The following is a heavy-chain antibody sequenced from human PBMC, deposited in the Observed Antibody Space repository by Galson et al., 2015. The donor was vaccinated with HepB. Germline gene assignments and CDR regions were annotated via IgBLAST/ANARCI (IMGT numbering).Heavy chain of an antibody. CDR1: GFTFSSYG. CDR3: AKGMYSGSYGVVGGFDY. Sequence: SLRLSCAASGFTFSSYGMHWVRQAPGKGLEWVAVISYDGSNKYYADSVKGRFTISRDNSKNTLYLQMNSLRAEDRAVYYCAKGMYSGSYGVVGGFDYWGQETLVTVSS. V-gene: IGHV3-30*18. J-gene: IGHJ4*02. D-gene: IGHD1-26*01. CDR2: ISYDGSNK.